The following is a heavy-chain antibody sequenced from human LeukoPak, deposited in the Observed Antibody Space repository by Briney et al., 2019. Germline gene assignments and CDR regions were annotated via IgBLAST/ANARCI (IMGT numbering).Heavy chain of an antibody. V-gene: IGHV4-34*01. Sequence: PSETLSLTCAVYGRSFSGYYWSWIRQPPGKGLEWIGEINHSGSTNYNPSLKSRVTISVDTSKNQFSLKLSSVTAADTAVYYCARDLWFGGEGGQGTLVTVSS. CDR2: INHSGST. CDR1: GRSFSGYY. CDR3: ARDLWFGGE. J-gene: IGHJ4*02. D-gene: IGHD3-10*01.